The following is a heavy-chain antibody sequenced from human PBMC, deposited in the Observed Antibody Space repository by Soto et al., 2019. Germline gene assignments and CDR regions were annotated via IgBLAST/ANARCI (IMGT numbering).Heavy chain of an antibody. CDR3: ATGFLSSGYEMYFDY. Sequence: GASVKVSCKVSGYTLTELSMHWVRQAPGKGLEWMGGFDPEDGETIYAQKFQGRVTMTEDTSTDTAYMELSSLRSEDTAVYYCATGFLSSGYEMYFDYWGQGTLVTVSS. CDR1: GYTLTELS. D-gene: IGHD3-22*01. CDR2: FDPEDGET. V-gene: IGHV1-24*01. J-gene: IGHJ4*02.